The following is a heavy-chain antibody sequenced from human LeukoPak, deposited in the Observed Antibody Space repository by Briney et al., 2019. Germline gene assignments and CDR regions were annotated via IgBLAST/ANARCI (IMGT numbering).Heavy chain of an antibody. CDR3: ASERITMIVVFDY. D-gene: IGHD3-22*01. Sequence: SETLSLTCTVSGGSISSGDSYWSWIRQPPGKGLEWIGYIYYSGSTYYNPSLKSRVTISVDTSKNQFSLKLSSVTAADTAVYYCASERITMIVVFDYWGQGTLVTVSS. J-gene: IGHJ4*02. CDR2: IYYSGST. CDR1: GGSISSGDSY. V-gene: IGHV4-30-4*01.